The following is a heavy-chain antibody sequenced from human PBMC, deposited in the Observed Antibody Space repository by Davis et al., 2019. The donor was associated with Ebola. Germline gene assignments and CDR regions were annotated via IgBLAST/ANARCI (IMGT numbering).Heavy chain of an antibody. D-gene: IGHD3-22*01. J-gene: IGHJ5*02. CDR2: ISTYNGNT. CDR3: ARDLLNYYDSSGSWFDP. CDR1: GYSFTDDG. V-gene: IGHV1-18*01. Sequence: ASVKVSCKASGYSFTDDGISWVRQAPGQGLEWMGWISTYNGNTNYAQKVQGRITMTTDTSTSTAYMELRSLRSDDTARYYCARDLLNYYDSSGSWFDPWGQGTLVTVSS.